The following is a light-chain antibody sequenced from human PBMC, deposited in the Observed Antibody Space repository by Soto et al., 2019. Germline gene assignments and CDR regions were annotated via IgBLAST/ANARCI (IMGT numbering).Light chain of an antibody. CDR3: QQSGDTPPWT. V-gene: IGKV1-39*01. CDR2: AAS. J-gene: IGKJ1*01. CDR1: QSIRKY. Sequence: DIQMTQSPSTLSASVGDRVIITCRASQSIRKYLNWYQHKPGKVPTLLIYAASSLQSGVPSRFSGSGSGTEFPLTITSLQPEDFVTYYCQQSGDTPPWTFGQGTKVDIK.